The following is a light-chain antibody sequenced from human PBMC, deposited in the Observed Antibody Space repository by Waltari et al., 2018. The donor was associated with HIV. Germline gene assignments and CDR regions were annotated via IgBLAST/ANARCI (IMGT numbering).Light chain of an antibody. CDR2: LTS. V-gene: IGKV2-28*01. CDR3: MQTLQRPLT. CDR1: RSLLETNGYHF. J-gene: IGKJ4*01. Sequence: IVMTQFPLALVVTPGEPVSISCRSLRSLLETNGYHFLQWYVQKPGQSPQLLMFLTSKRASGVPDRFSGSGSGTEFTLTINNVEAEDVGVYYCMQTLQRPLTFGAGTKVEIK.